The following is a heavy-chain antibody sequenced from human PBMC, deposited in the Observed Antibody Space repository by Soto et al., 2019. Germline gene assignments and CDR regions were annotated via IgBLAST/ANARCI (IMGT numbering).Heavy chain of an antibody. Sequence: QVQVVQSGAEEKKPGASVKVSCKVSGYTLSELSMHWVRQAPGKGLEWMGVFDFEDGETIYAQKFQGRLTIIEDTSRDTAYMELSGLRSEDTAVYYCATTAVTSTGTLDYWGQGTLVAVSS. D-gene: IGHD6-19*01. CDR1: GYTLSELS. CDR3: ATTAVTSTGTLDY. J-gene: IGHJ4*02. V-gene: IGHV1-24*01. CDR2: FDFEDGET.